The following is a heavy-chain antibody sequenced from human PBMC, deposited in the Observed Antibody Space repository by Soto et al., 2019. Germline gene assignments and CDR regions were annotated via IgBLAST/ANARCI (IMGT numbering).Heavy chain of an antibody. Sequence: PGGSLRLSCAASGFTFSSYGMHWVRQAPGKGLEWVAVISYDGSNKYYADSVKGRFTISRDNSKNTLYLQMNSLRAEDTAVYYCAKTGERFLEWPLGFDPWGQGTLVTVSS. CDR1: GFTFSSYG. V-gene: IGHV3-30*18. CDR2: ISYDGSNK. CDR3: AKTGERFLEWPLGFDP. D-gene: IGHD3-3*01. J-gene: IGHJ5*02.